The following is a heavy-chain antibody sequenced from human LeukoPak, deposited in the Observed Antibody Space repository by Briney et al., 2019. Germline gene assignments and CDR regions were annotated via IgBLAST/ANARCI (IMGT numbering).Heavy chain of an antibody. V-gene: IGHV4-39*07. D-gene: IGHD3-22*01. J-gene: IGHJ5*02. Sequence: SETLSLTCTVSGGSISSSSYYWGWIRRPPGKGLEWIGSIYYSGSTYYNPSLKSRVTISVDTSKNQFSLKLSSVTAADTAVYYCARGPYYYDSSGYRNWFDPWGQGTLVTVSS. CDR3: ARGPYYYDSSGYRNWFDP. CDR1: GGSISSSSYY. CDR2: IYYSGST.